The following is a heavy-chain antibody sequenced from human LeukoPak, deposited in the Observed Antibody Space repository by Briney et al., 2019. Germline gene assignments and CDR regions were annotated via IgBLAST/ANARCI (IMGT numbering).Heavy chain of an antibody. CDR1: GYTFTSYG. J-gene: IGHJ4*02. CDR3: ARGPGGDYAPFDY. CDR2: ISAYNGNT. V-gene: IGHV1-18*01. D-gene: IGHD4-17*01. Sequence: ASVKVSCKASGYTFTSYGISWVRQAPGQGLEWMGWISAYNGNTNYAQKFQGRVTITRDTSASTAYMELSSLRSEDTAVYYCARGPGGDYAPFDYWGQGTLVTVSS.